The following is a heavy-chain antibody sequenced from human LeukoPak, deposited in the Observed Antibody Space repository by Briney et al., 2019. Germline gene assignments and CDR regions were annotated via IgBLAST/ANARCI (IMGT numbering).Heavy chain of an antibody. V-gene: IGHV1-69*05. CDR1: GGTFSSYA. D-gene: IGHD3-22*01. CDR2: IIPIFGTA. CDR3: GINNYYDSSGLLGY. Sequence: SVKVSCKASGGTFSSYAISWVRQAPGQGLEWMGGIIPIFGTANYAQKFQGRVTITTDESTSTAYMELSSLRSEDTAVYYCGINNYYDSSGLLGYWGQGTLVTVSS. J-gene: IGHJ4*02.